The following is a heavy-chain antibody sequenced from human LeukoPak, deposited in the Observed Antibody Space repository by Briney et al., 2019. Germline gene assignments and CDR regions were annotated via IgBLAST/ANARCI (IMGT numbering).Heavy chain of an antibody. V-gene: IGHV4-59*08. CDR2: IYYSGST. CDR3: ARLKRLTTVAYWYFDL. J-gene: IGHJ2*01. Sequence: SETLSLTCTVSGGSISSYYWSWIRQPPGKGLGWIGYIYYSGSTNYNPSLKSRVTISVDTSKNQFSLKLSSVTAADTAVYYCARLKRLTTVAYWYFDLWGRGTLVTVSS. CDR1: GGSISSYY. D-gene: IGHD4-23*01.